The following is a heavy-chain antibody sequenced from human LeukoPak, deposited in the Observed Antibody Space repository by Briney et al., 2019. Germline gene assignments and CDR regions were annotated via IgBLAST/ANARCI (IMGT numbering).Heavy chain of an antibody. J-gene: IGHJ4*02. D-gene: IGHD3-10*01. CDR2: ISSSGSTI. Sequence: GGSLRLSCAASGFTFSSYEMNWVRQAPGKGLEWVSYISSSGSTIYYADSVKGRFTISRDNAKNSLYLQMNSLRAEDTAVYYCAREKLFRGVIDYWGQGTLVTVSS. V-gene: IGHV3-48*03. CDR1: GFTFSSYE. CDR3: AREKLFRGVIDY.